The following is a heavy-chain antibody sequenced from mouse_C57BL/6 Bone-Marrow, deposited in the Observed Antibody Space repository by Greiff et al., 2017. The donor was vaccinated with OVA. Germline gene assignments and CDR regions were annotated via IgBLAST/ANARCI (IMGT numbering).Heavy chain of an antibody. Sequence: QVHVKQSGAELAKPGASVKLSCKASGYTFTSYWMHWVKQRPGQGLEWIGYINPSSGYTKYNQKFKDKATLTADKSSSTAYMQLSSLTYEDSAVYYCAIYGSSPAWFAYWGQGTLVTVSA. CDR1: GYTFTSYW. D-gene: IGHD1-1*01. CDR3: AIYGSSPAWFAY. CDR2: INPSSGYT. J-gene: IGHJ3*01. V-gene: IGHV1-7*01.